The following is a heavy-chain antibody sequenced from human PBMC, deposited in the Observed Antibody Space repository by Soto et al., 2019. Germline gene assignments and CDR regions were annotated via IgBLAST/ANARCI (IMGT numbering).Heavy chain of an antibody. V-gene: IGHV3-11*01. CDR2: ISKSGGTT. J-gene: IGHJ4*02. CDR1: GFTFSDYY. D-gene: IGHD3-16*01. CDR3: ARVKGAYAIDY. Sequence: PGESLKISCAPSGFTFSDYYMSWIRQAPGKGPEWVSYISKSGGTTHYADSVKGRFTISRDNAKNSLYLQMNSLRAEDTALYYCARVKGAYAIDYWGQGTQVTVSS.